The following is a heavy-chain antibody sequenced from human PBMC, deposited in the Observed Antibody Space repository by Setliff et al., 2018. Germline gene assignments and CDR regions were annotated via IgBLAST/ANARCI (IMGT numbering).Heavy chain of an antibody. CDR2: INWNGGST. Sequence: AGGSLRLSCAASGFTFDDYGMSWVRQAPGKGLEWVSGINWNGGSTGYADSVKGRFTISRDNAKNSLYLQMNSLRAEDTALYYCARDLRGSLLRIVGATTHFDYWGQGTLVTVSP. J-gene: IGHJ4*02. V-gene: IGHV3-20*04. D-gene: IGHD1-26*01. CDR3: ARDLRGSLLRIVGATTHFDY. CDR1: GFTFDDYG.